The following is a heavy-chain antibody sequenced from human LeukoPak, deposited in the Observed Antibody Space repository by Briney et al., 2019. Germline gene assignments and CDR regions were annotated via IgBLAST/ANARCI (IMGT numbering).Heavy chain of an antibody. CDR3: ARHLLRGQNFDY. CDR2: IKDVGSDK. J-gene: IGHJ4*02. V-gene: IGHV3-7*01. CDR1: GFTFSDSW. Sequence: GGSLRLSCGTSGFTFSDSWMSWFRQAPGQGLEWVASIKDVGSDKYYLDSVRGRFTISRDNAEDSLYLQLDDLRAEDTAVFYCARHLLRGQNFDYWGQGTLVTVSS.